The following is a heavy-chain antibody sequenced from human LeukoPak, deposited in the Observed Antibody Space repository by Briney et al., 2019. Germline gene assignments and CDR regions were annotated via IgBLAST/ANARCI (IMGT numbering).Heavy chain of an antibody. CDR3: ATGRFTILFDY. V-gene: IGHV1-24*01. J-gene: IGHJ4*02. Sequence: ASVKVSCKVSGYTLTELSMHWVRQAPGKGPEWMGGFDPEDGETIYAQNVQGRVTMTKDTSTDTAYMELSSLRSEEKAVYYCATGRFTILFDYWGQGTLVTVSS. CDR2: FDPEDGET. CDR1: GYTLTELS. D-gene: IGHD3-10*01.